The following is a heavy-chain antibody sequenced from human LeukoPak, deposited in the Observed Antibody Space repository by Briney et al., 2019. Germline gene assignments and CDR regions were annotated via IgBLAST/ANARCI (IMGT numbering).Heavy chain of an antibody. CDR3: AKDLIGYYYGSF. J-gene: IGHJ4*02. CDR1: GFSFSSYA. D-gene: IGHD3-10*01. V-gene: IGHV3-23*01. CDR2: ISDSGGST. Sequence: GGSLRLSCAASGFSFSSYAMSWVRQAPGKGLEWVSAISDSGGSTYYADSVKGRFTISRDNSKNTLSLQMNSLRAEDTAVYYCAKDLIGYYYGSFWGQGTLVTVSS.